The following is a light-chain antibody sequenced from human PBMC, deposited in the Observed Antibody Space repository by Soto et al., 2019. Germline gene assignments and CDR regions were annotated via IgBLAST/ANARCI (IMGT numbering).Light chain of an antibody. J-gene: IGLJ3*02. V-gene: IGLV2-8*01. CDR2: EVS. Sequence: QSVLTQPPSASGSPGQSVTISCTGTSSDVGGYKYVSWYQQHPGKVPKLMIYEVSKRPSGVPDRFSGSKSGNTASLTVSGLQAEDEADYYCGTWDASLSALWVFGGGTKLTVL. CDR3: GTWDASLSALWV. CDR1: SSDVGGYKY.